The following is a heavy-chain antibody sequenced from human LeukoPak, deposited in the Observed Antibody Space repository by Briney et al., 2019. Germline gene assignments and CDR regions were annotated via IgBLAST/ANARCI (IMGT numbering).Heavy chain of an antibody. D-gene: IGHD3-22*01. CDR3: ATDYYDSSGYPLLVY. CDR1: GYTLTELS. V-gene: IGHV1-24*01. Sequence: ASVKVSCKVSGYTLTELSMHWVRQAPGKGLEWMGGFDPEDGETIYAQKFQGRVTMTEDTSTDTAYMELSSLRSEDTAVYYCATDYYDSSGYPLLVYWGQGTLVTVSS. J-gene: IGHJ4*02. CDR2: FDPEDGET.